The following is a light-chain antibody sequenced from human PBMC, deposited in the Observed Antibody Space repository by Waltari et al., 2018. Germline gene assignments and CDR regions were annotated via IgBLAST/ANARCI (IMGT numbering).Light chain of an antibody. CDR1: QGSSSA. V-gene: IGKV1-13*02. Sequence: ALQLTQSTSSLSASVGDGATFTCRASQGSSSALAWYQQKPGKAPKVLIYDASSLESGVPSRFRGSGAGTYFTLTISSLQPEDFATYYCQQFNSFPITFGLGTRLDIK. CDR3: QQFNSFPIT. J-gene: IGKJ5*01. CDR2: DAS.